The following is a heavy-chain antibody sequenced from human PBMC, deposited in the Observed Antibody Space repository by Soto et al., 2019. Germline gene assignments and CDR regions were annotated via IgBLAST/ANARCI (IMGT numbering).Heavy chain of an antibody. CDR3: ARGVGSSPPRY. J-gene: IGHJ4*02. CDR2: LYDSGSP. Sequence: SQTLSLTFTISGVSVSVYYWSWIRQSPGQELEWIGYLYDSGSPYYHPSLKTRVTISAATSKNQISLTLTSATAADTAVYYCARGVGSSPPRYWGRGTLVTVSS. D-gene: IGHD3-9*01. CDR1: GVSVSVYY. V-gene: IGHV4-59*02.